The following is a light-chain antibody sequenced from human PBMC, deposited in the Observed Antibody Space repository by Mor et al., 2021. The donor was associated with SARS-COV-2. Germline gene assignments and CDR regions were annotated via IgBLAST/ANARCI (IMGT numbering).Light chain of an antibody. Sequence: APKVVICDSNKRVSVIPDRFSGSKSGTTAILVITGLQTGDEADYYCGTWDDSLSVEMFGGGTKLTVL. J-gene: IGLJ3*02. CDR3: GTWDDSLSVEM. CDR2: DSN. V-gene: IGLV1-51*01.